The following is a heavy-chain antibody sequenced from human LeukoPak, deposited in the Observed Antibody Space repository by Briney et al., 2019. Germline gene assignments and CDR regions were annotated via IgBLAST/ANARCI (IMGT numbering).Heavy chain of an antibody. CDR2: ISAYNDNT. D-gene: IGHD3-10*01. V-gene: IGHV1-18*01. CDR3: ARFRAGVGEPYGDY. CDR1: GYTFTSYV. Sequence: ASVKVSCKASGYTFTSYVGWVRQAPGQGLEWMGWISAYNDNTNYAQKLQGRVTMTTDTSTSTAYMDLRSLRSDDTAVYYCARFRAGVGEPYGDYWGQGTLVTVSS. J-gene: IGHJ4*02.